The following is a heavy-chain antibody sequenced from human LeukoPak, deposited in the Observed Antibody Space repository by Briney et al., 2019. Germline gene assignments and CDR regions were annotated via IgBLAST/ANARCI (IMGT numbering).Heavy chain of an antibody. V-gene: IGHV4-4*07. J-gene: IGHJ6*03. CDR1: GGAISSYY. CDR2: IYTSGST. D-gene: IGHD3-10*01. CDR3: ARDQNPMVRGVIGYYYYYYMDV. Sequence: PSETLSLTCTVSGGAISSYYWSWIRQPAGKGLEWIGRIYTSGSTNYNPSLKSRVTMSVDTSKNQFSLKLSSVTAADTAVYYCARDQNPMVRGVIGYYYYYYMDVWGKGTTVTVSS.